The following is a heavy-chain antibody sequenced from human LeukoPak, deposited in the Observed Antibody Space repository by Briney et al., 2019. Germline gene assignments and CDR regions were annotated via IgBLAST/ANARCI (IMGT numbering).Heavy chain of an antibody. Sequence: GGSLRLSCAASGFTFSSYGMHWVRQAPGKGLEWAAVISYDGSNKYYADSVKGRFTISRDNSKNTLYLQMNSLRAEDTAVYYCAKGTMVRGVIIYYGMDVWGQGTTVTVSS. V-gene: IGHV3-30*18. D-gene: IGHD3-10*01. CDR1: GFTFSSYG. J-gene: IGHJ6*02. CDR3: AKGTMVRGVIIYYGMDV. CDR2: ISYDGSNK.